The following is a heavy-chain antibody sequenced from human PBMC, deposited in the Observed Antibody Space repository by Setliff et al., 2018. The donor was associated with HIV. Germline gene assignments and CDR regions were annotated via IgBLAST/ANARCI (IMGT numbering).Heavy chain of an antibody. Sequence: SGPTLVNPTQTLTLTCTFSGLSLSTSGVGVGWIRQPPGKALEWLALIYWNDDKRYSPSLKSRLTITKDTSKKQVVLTMTNMDPVDTATYYCAHSPGTITIFGVINWFDPWGQGTLVTVSS. J-gene: IGHJ5*02. D-gene: IGHD3-3*01. CDR1: GLSLSTSGVG. V-gene: IGHV2-5*01. CDR2: IYWNDDK. CDR3: AHSPGTITIFGVINWFDP.